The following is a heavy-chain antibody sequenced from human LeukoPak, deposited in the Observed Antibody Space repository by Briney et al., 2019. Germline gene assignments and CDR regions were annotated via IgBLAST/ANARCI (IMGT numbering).Heavy chain of an antibody. J-gene: IGHJ6*03. CDR1: GGSISSYY. Sequence: PSETLSLTCTVSGGSISSYYWSWIRQPPGKGLEWIGYIYYSGSTNYNPSLKSRVTISVDTSKNQFSLKLSSVTAADTAVYYCAIAGSYCSGGSCYSGGGGGYYYYMDVWGKGTTVTISS. V-gene: IGHV4-59*12. CDR3: AIAGSYCSGGSCYSGGGGGYYYYMDV. CDR2: IYYSGST. D-gene: IGHD2-15*01.